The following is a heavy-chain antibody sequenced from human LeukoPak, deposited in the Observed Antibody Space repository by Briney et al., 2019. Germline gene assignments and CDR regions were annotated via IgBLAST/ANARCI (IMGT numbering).Heavy chain of an antibody. CDR1: GFTFGSYA. J-gene: IGHJ4*02. D-gene: IGHD3-16*01. Sequence: GTSLRLSCAASGFTFGSYAMHWVRQAPGKGLEWVTVIWYDGSNKYYAESVKDRFTISRDNSKNTVYLQMNSLRAEDTAVYYCARDGRGPADYWGQGTLVTISS. V-gene: IGHV3-33*08. CDR2: IWYDGSNK. CDR3: ARDGRGPADY.